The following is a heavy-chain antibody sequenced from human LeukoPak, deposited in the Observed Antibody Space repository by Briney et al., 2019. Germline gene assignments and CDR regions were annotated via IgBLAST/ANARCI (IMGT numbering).Heavy chain of an antibody. Sequence: GGSLRLSCAASGFTFSSRWMHWVRQAPGKGLVWVSHVNSDESSTNYADSVKGRFTISRDNTKNTLYLQMNSLRAEDTAVYYCATGSGTYYDSWGQGTLVTVSS. CDR1: GFTFSSRW. CDR3: ATGSGTYYDS. J-gene: IGHJ4*02. D-gene: IGHD3-10*01. CDR2: VNSDESST. V-gene: IGHV3-74*01.